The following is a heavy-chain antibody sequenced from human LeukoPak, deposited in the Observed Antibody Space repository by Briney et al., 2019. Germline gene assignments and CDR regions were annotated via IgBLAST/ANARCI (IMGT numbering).Heavy chain of an antibody. V-gene: IGHV3-21*01. J-gene: IGHJ4*02. D-gene: IGHD7-27*01. CDR3: ASHFAHWGSHLFGY. Sequence: GGSLRLSCVASGFSFSTHNMNWVRQAPGQGLEWVSSIGRDSSYVYYADSLKGRFTISRDDAKNSLYLQVNNLRAEDTAVYYCASHFAHWGSHLFGYWGQGTLVTVSS. CDR1: GFSFSTHN. CDR2: IGRDSSYV.